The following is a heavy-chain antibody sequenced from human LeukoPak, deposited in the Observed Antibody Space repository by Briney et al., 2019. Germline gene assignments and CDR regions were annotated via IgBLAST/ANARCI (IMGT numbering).Heavy chain of an antibody. D-gene: IGHD2-21*01. Sequence: GGSLRLSCAASGFTFSSYSMNWVRQAPGKGLEWVSFIQYDGSEIYYADSVKGRFTISRDNSKNTVYLQMNSLRTDDTALYYCANEGSSLVIHAFDIWGQGTVVTVSS. V-gene: IGHV3-30*02. CDR3: ANEGSSLVIHAFDI. CDR2: IQYDGSEI. CDR1: GFTFSSYS. J-gene: IGHJ3*02.